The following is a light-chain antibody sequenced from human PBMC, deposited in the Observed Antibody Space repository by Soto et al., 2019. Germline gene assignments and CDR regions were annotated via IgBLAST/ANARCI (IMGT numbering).Light chain of an antibody. CDR3: QQSYSSPQT. V-gene: IGKV1-39*01. Sequence: DIQMTQSPSSLSASVGDRVTITCRASQTIRTYFNWYQKKPGQAPKLLIYTTSTLQSGVPPRFSGSGSGTEFTLTISSLQPEDSETYFCQQSYSSPQTFGQGTTVEIK. J-gene: IGKJ1*01. CDR1: QTIRTY. CDR2: TTS.